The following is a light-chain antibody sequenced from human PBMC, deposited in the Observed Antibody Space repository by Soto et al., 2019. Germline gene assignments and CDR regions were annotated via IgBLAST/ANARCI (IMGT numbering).Light chain of an antibody. V-gene: IGKV1-39*01. J-gene: IGKJ3*01. CDR1: QSISNY. CDR2: AAS. CDR3: QQSYTTLFT. Sequence: DIQMTQSPSSLSASVGDRVTITCRASQSISNYLNWYQQKPGKAPKLLIYAASSLQSGVPSRFSGSESGTDFPLTISSLQPEDFATYSCQQSYTTLFTFGPGTNVDI.